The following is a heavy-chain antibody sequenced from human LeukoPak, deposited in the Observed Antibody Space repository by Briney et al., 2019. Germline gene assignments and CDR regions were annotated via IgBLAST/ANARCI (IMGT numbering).Heavy chain of an antibody. D-gene: IGHD4-11*01. J-gene: IGHJ4*02. CDR2: ISSSSSYI. CDR1: GSTFSSYS. CDR3: ARDRSNYYGAYFDY. Sequence: KPGGSLRLSCAASGSTFSSYSMNWVRQAPGKGLEWVSSISSSSSYIYYADSVKGRFTISRDNAKNSLYLQMNSLRAEDTAVYYCARDRSNYYGAYFDYWGQGTLVAVSS. V-gene: IGHV3-21*01.